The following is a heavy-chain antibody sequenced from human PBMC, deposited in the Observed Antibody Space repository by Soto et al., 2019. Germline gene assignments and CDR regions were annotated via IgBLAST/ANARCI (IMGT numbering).Heavy chain of an antibody. V-gene: IGHV1-18*01. CDR3: ARDFGLARLRLAAY. J-gene: IGHJ4*02. D-gene: IGHD2-15*01. Sequence: QVQLVQSGGEVKKPGAAVKVSCKASGYTISSYGISWVRQRPGQGLEWIGWISVYDGYTRFAEKFRDRVTMTTDTATSTAYMELRSLTSDDTAVYFCARDFGLARLRLAAYWGQGTLVTVSS. CDR1: GYTISSYG. CDR2: ISVYDGYT.